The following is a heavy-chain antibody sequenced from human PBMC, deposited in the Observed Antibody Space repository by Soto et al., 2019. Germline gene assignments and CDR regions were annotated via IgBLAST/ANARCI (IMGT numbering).Heavy chain of an antibody. CDR2: ISYDGSNK. CDR3: AREMVAPSDNYYGLDV. D-gene: IGHD2-15*01. CDR1: GFTFSSYA. Sequence: PGGSLRLSCAASGFTFSSYAMHWVRQAPGKGLEWVAVISYDGSNKYYADSVEGRFTISRDNSKNTLNLQMNSLRPEDTAVYFCAREMVAPSDNYYGLDVWGQGTTVTVSS. V-gene: IGHV3-30-3*01. J-gene: IGHJ6*02.